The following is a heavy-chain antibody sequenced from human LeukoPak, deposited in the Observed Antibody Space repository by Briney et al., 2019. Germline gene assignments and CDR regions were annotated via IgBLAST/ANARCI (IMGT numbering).Heavy chain of an antibody. D-gene: IGHD2-15*01. Sequence: SVKVSCKASGGTFSSYAISWVRQAPGQGLEWMGRIIPILGIANYAQRFQGRVTITADKSTSTAYMELSSLRSEDTAVYYCARVDCSGGSCYPYWYFDLWGRGTLVTVSS. CDR2: IIPILGIA. J-gene: IGHJ2*01. CDR1: GGTFSSYA. CDR3: ARVDCSGGSCYPYWYFDL. V-gene: IGHV1-69*04.